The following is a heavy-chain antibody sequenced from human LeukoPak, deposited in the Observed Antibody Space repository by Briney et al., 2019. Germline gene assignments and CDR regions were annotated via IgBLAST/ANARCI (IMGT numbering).Heavy chain of an antibody. Sequence: PSETLSLTCIVSGGSISSFYWSWVRQAPGRGLEWVSGIINDGGTFYLDSVKGRFIISRDNSMNTLYLEMNSLGVADTAIYYCAKEIGRIGLPAFDHWGQGTLVTVSS. J-gene: IGHJ4*02. CDR2: IINDGGT. CDR3: AKEIGRIGLPAFDH. CDR1: GGSISSFY. D-gene: IGHD2-15*01. V-gene: IGHV3-23*01.